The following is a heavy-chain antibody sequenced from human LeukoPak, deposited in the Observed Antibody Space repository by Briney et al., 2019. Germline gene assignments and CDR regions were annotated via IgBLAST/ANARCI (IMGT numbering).Heavy chain of an antibody. CDR1: GFTFSDYY. CDR3: AKDYYDSSGYFGYYYYYYMDV. Sequence: GGSLRLSCAASGFTFSDYYMSWIRQAPGKGLEWVSYISSSGSTIYYADSVKGRFTISRDNSKNTLYLQMNSLRAEDTAVYYCAKDYYDSSGYFGYYYYYYMDVWGKGTTVTISS. CDR2: ISSSGSTI. V-gene: IGHV3-11*04. J-gene: IGHJ6*03. D-gene: IGHD3-22*01.